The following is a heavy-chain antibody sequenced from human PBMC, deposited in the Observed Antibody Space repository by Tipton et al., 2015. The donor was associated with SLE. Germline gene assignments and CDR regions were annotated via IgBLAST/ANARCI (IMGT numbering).Heavy chain of an antibody. D-gene: IGHD1-26*01. CDR2: IYYSGST. CDR3: ARGDSGSYWIFDY. J-gene: IGHJ4*02. Sequence: TLSLTCTVSGGSISSYYWSWIRQPPGKGLEWIGNIYYSGSTNYNPSLKSRVTISVDTSKNQFSLKLSYVTAADTAVYYCARGDSGSYWIFDYWGQGTLVTVSS. CDR1: GGSISSYY. V-gene: IGHV4-59*01.